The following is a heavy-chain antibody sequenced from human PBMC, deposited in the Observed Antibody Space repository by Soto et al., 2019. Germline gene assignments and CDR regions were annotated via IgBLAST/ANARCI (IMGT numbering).Heavy chain of an antibody. D-gene: IGHD3-22*01. Sequence: SGPTLVNPTQTLTLTCTFSGFSLSTPGVGVGWIRQPPGKALEWLALTYWNDDRRYSPSLKSRLTITKDTSKNHVVLTMTNMDPVDTATYYCTRLDYDSSGYYFDHYWGQGTLVTVSS. V-gene: IGHV2-5*01. CDR2: TYWNDDR. J-gene: IGHJ4*02. CDR3: TRLDYDSSGYYFDHY. CDR1: GFSLSTPGVG.